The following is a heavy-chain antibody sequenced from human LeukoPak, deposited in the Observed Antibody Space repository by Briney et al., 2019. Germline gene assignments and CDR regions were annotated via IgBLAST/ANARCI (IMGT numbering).Heavy chain of an antibody. D-gene: IGHD1-26*01. V-gene: IGHV3-23*01. J-gene: IGHJ4*02. CDR2: ISGSGGST. CDR1: GFTFSSYA. CDR3: ARGTYSGTYYAWYYFDY. Sequence: PGGSLRLSCAASGFTFSSYAMSWVRQAPGKGLEWVSAISGSGGSTYYADSVKGRFTISRDNSKNTLYLQMNSLRAEDTAVYYCARGTYSGTYYAWYYFDYWGQGTLVTVSS.